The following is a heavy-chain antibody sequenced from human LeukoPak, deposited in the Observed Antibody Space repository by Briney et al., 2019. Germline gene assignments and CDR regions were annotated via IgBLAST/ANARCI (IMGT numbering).Heavy chain of an antibody. CDR1: GFTFDDYA. D-gene: IGHD3-10*01. J-gene: IGHJ4*02. CDR3: FRGFGSRGFDY. CDR2: ISWNSGSI. V-gene: IGHV3-9*01. Sequence: GGSLRLSCAASGFTFDDYAMHWVRQAPGKGLEWVSGISWNSGSIGYADSVKGRFTISRDNAKNSLYLQMNSLRAEDTALYYCFRGFGSRGFDYWGQGTLVTVSS.